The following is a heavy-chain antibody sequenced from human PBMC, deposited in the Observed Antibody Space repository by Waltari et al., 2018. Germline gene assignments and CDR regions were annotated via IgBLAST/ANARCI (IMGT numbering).Heavy chain of an antibody. Sequence: QVQLVESGGGVVQPGRSLRLSCAASGFTFSSYGMHWVRQAPGKGLEWVAVIWYDGSNKYYADSVKGRFTISRDNSKTTLYLQMNSLRAEDTAMYYCAKDSVVVAATFPDYWGQGTLVTVSS. V-gene: IGHV3-30*18. D-gene: IGHD2-15*01. CDR2: IWYDGSNK. J-gene: IGHJ4*02. CDR1: GFTFSSYG. CDR3: AKDSVVVAATFPDY.